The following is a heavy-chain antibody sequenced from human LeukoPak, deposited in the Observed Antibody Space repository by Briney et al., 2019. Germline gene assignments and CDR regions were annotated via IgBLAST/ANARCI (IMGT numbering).Heavy chain of an antibody. V-gene: IGHV4-34*01. J-gene: IGHJ5*02. CDR3: ARGCRCSSTSCFCTNNWFDP. CDR2: IYYSGST. D-gene: IGHD2-2*01. CDR1: GGSFSGYF. Sequence: SETLSLTCVAYGGSFSGYFWSWIRQPPGKGLEWIGSIYYSGSTYYNPSLKSRVTTSVDTSKNQFSLKLSSVTAADTAVYYCARGCRCSSTSCFCTNNWFDPWGQGTLVTVTS.